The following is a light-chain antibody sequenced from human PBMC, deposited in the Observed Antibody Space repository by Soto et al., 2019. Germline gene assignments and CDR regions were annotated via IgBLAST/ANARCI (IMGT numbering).Light chain of an antibody. CDR1: SSDIGGYNY. CDR3: SSYRTKDTVA. CDR2: EVS. J-gene: IGLJ2*01. V-gene: IGLV2-14*01. Sequence: QSALTQPASVSGSPGQSITISCTGTSSDIGGYNYVSWYQQHPGKAPKLMIYEVSNRPSGVSNRFSGSKSGNTASLTISGLQAEDEGDYYCSSYRTKDTVAFGGGTKLTVL.